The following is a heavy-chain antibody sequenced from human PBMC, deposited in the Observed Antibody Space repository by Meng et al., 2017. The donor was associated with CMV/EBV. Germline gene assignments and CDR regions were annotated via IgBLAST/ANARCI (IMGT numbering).Heavy chain of an antibody. V-gene: IGHV4-59*01. CDR1: GGSISSYY. Sequence: SETLSLTCTVSGGSISSYYWSWIRQPPGEGLEWIGYIYYSGSTNYNPSLKSRVTISVDTSKNQFPPKLSSVTAADTAVYYCASTPNTGPDYWGQGTLVTVSS. D-gene: IGHD1-14*01. CDR3: ASTPNTGPDY. CDR2: IYYSGST. J-gene: IGHJ4*02.